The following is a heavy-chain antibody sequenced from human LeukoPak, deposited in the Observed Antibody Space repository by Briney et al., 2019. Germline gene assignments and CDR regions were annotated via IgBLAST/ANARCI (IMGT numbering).Heavy chain of an antibody. CDR3: AKEHPRRSSTTGRDYYYVMDV. D-gene: IGHD2-2*01. V-gene: IGHV4-31*02. Sequence: KGMEWIGDIYYSGSTYYHPSLKSRVTISVDTSKNQFSLKLSSVTAADTAVYYCAKEHPRRSSTTGRDYYYVMDVWGQGTTVTVSS. CDR2: IYYSGST. J-gene: IGHJ6*02.